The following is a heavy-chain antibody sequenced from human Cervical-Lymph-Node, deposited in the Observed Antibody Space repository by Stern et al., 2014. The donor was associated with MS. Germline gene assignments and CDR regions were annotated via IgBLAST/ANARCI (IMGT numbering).Heavy chain of an antibody. D-gene: IGHD3-3*01. CDR3: VRAIHGGFGVEN. J-gene: IGHJ4*02. V-gene: IGHV4-59*01. Sequence: QVQLQESGPGLVKPSETLSLTCSVSGVSTSSYHWSWVRQSPEKGLQWIGNVSYSGSTTYNPSLQGRATFSRDTSMNQVSLKLKSVTSADTAVYYCVRAIHGGFGVENWGQGALVTVS. CDR2: VSYSGST. CDR1: GVSTSSYH.